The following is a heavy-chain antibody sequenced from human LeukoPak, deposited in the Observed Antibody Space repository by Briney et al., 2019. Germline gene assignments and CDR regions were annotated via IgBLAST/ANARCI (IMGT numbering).Heavy chain of an antibody. V-gene: IGHV4-30-2*01. CDR3: ARDEVGGSGSP. D-gene: IGHD3-10*01. Sequence: SETLSLTCTVSGGSISSGGYYWSWIRQPPGKGLEWIGYIYHSGSTYYNPSLKSRVTISVDRSKNQFSLKLSSVTAADTAVYYCARDEVGGSGSPWGQGTLVTVSS. J-gene: IGHJ5*02. CDR1: GGSISSGGYY. CDR2: IYHSGST.